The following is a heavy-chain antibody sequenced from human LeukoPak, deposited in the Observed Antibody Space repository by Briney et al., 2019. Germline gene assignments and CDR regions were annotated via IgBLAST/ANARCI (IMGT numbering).Heavy chain of an antibody. D-gene: IGHD3-10*01. CDR1: GFSFSSYG. CDR2: ISYDGSNK. V-gene: IGHV3-30*19. CDR3: ASEEWCGESHFDY. J-gene: IGHJ4*02. Sequence: GRSLRLSYAASGFSFSSYGMYWVRQAPGKGLEWVAVISYDGSNKYYADSVKGRFTISRDNSKNTLYLQMNSLRAEDTAVYYCASEEWCGESHFDYWGQGTLVTVSS.